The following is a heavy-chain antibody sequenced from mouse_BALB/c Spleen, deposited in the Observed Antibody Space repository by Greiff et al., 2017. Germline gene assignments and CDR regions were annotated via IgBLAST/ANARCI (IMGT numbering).Heavy chain of an antibody. CDR2: ISSGGGST. CDR1: GFAFSSYD. Sequence: EVKLMESGGGLVKPGGSLKLSCAASGFAFSSYDMSWVRQTPEKRLEWVAYISSGGGSTYYPDSVKGRFTISRDNAKNTLYLQMSSLRSEDTAMYYCASRTTSQHGAWFAYWGQGTLVTVSA. V-gene: IGHV5-12-1*01. D-gene: IGHD1-1*01. CDR3: ASRTTSQHGAWFAY. J-gene: IGHJ3*01.